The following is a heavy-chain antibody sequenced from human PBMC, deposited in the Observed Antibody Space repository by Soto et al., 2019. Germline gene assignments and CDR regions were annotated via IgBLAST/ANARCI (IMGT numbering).Heavy chain of an antibody. CDR1: GFTFNNYA. J-gene: IGHJ4*02. Sequence: GGSLRLSCAASGFTFNNYAMSWVRQAPGKGLEWVSAISGSGGSTYYADSVKGRFTVSRDDAKNTLYLQMNSLRAEDTAVYYCLHNQGSSGWHLGQGSLVTVSS. D-gene: IGHD6-19*01. V-gene: IGHV3-23*01. CDR2: ISGSGGST. CDR3: LHNQGSSGWH.